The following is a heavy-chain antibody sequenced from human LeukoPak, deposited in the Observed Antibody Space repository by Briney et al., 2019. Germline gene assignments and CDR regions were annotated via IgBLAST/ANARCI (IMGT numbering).Heavy chain of an antibody. CDR3: ARHTWGYYYMDV. Sequence: PSETLSLTCTVSGGSISSYYWSWIRQPPGKGLEWIGSIYYSGSTYYNPSLKSRVTISVDTSKNQFSLKLSSATAADTAVYYCARHTWGYYYMDVWGKGTTVTVSS. D-gene: IGHD7-27*01. J-gene: IGHJ6*03. CDR1: GGSISSYY. CDR2: IYYSGST. V-gene: IGHV4-59*05.